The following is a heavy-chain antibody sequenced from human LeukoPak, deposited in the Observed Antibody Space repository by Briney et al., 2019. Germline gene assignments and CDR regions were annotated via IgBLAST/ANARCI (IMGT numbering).Heavy chain of an antibody. CDR2: ISASGLTT. CDR1: GFTFSSYA. V-gene: IGHV3-23*01. D-gene: IGHD3-3*01. Sequence: GGSLRLSCAASGFTFSSYAMSWVGQAPGKGLEWVSTISASGLTTNYADSVKVRFTISRDNSKNTLYLQMDSLRAEDTAVYSCAKDFTIFGAAGWAFDIWGQGTMVTVSS. J-gene: IGHJ3*02. CDR3: AKDFTIFGAAGWAFDI.